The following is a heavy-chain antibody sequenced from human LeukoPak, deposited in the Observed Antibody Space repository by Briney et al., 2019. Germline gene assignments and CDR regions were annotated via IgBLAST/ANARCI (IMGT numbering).Heavy chain of an antibody. CDR3: ASRIAAAASFDY. D-gene: IGHD6-13*01. J-gene: IGHJ4*02. CDR1: GGSISSSNR. V-gene: IGHV4-4*02. CDR2: IYHSGST. Sequence: SETLSLTCAVSGGSISSSNRWSWVRQPPGKGLEWIGEIYHSGSTNYNPSLKSRVTISVDKSKNQFSLKLSSVTAADTAVYYCASRIAAAASFDYWGQGTLVTVSS.